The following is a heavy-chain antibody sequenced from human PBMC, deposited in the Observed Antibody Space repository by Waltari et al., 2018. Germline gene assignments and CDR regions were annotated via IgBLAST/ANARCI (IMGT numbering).Heavy chain of an antibody. V-gene: IGHV1-69*01. J-gene: IGHJ6*02. Sequence: QVQLVQSGAEVKKPGSSVKVSCKASGGTFSSYAISWVRQAPGQGLEWMGGIIPIVETANYGQKFQGRVTITADESTSTAYMELSSLRSEDTAVYYCVSVGYCSGGSCPYSPYYYYGMDVWGQGTTVTVSS. CDR3: VSVGYCSGGSCPYSPYYYYGMDV. CDR2: IIPIVETA. CDR1: GGTFSSYA. D-gene: IGHD2-15*01.